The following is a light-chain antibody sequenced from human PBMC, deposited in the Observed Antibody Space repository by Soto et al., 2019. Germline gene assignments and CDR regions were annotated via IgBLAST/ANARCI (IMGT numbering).Light chain of an antibody. CDR2: ATS. Sequence: RVLTQSPATLSVSPGERATLSCRASQSVGYNLAWYQQKPGQSPRHLIYATSTRATGVPARFSGSGSGTEFTLTISSLQSEDFAVYYCQQYNTWPPIFNFGPGTKVDIK. CDR3: QQYNTWPPIFN. J-gene: IGKJ3*01. V-gene: IGKV3-15*01. CDR1: QSVGYN.